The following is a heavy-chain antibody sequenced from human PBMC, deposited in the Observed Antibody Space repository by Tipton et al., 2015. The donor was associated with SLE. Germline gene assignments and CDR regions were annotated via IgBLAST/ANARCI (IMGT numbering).Heavy chain of an antibody. D-gene: IGHD1-26*01. CDR2: FSYSGSP. J-gene: IGHJ3*02. V-gene: IGHV4-59*08. Sequence: TLSLTCTVPDDSISNYYWSWIRQPPGKGLEWIGYFSYSGSPNYNPSLKSRVTISVDTSKNQFSLKLTSVTAADTAVYYCARREAYSGSSPFDIWGHGQWSPSLQ. CDR3: ARREAYSGSSPFDI. CDR1: DDSISNYY.